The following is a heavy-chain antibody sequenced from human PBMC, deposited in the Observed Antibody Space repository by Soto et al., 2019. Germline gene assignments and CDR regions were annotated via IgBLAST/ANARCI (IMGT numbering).Heavy chain of an antibody. Sequence: GGSLRLSCTASGFTFGDYAMSWFRQAPGKGPEWVGFIRSKAYGGPTEYAASVKGRFTISRDDSKSIAYLQMNSLKTEDTAVYYCATGIAVAGTFDYWGQGTLVTVSS. CDR2: IRSKAYGGPT. J-gene: IGHJ4*02. CDR1: GFTFGDYA. D-gene: IGHD6-19*01. CDR3: ATGIAVAGTFDY. V-gene: IGHV3-49*03.